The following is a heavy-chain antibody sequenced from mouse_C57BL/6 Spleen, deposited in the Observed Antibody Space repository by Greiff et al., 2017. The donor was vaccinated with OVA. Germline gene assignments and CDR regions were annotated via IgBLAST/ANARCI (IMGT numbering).Heavy chain of an antibody. D-gene: IGHD1-1*01. CDR2: ISYDGSN. J-gene: IGHJ4*01. Sequence: EVKVEESGPGLVKPSQSLSLTCSVTGYSITSGYYWNWIRQFPGNKLEWMGYISYDGSNNYNPSLKNRISITRDTSKNQFFLKLNSVTTEDTATYYCARGGSSRYAMDYWGQGTSVTVSS. CDR1: GYSITSGYY. CDR3: ARGGSSRYAMDY. V-gene: IGHV3-6*01.